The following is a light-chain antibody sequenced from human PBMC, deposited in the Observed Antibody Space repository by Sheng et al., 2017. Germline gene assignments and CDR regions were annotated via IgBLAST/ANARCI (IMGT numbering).Light chain of an antibody. CDR3: QQLNRQPFI. V-gene: IGKV1-9*01. J-gene: IGKJ3*01. CDR2: DAS. Sequence: IQLTQSPSSLSASVGDSVSFTCRASQDIRSNLAWYQKKPGSAPKLLIYDASKLQRGVPSTFSGSGSGTDFTLTISSLQPEDFATYFCQQLNRQPFIFGPGTKVEMK. CDR1: QDIRSN.